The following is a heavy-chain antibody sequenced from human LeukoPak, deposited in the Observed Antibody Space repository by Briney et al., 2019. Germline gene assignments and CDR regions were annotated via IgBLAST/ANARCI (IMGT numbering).Heavy chain of an antibody. Sequence: GGSLRLSCAASGFTFSSYWMHWVRQAPGKGLVWVSRIISDGSSATHADSVKGRFTISRDNAKNMLYLQMNSLRAEDAAVYYCTRDRRYGGMDVWGQGTTVTVSS. CDR2: IISDGSSA. D-gene: IGHD3-10*01. V-gene: IGHV3-74*01. CDR3: TRDRRYGGMDV. CDR1: GFTFSSYW. J-gene: IGHJ6*02.